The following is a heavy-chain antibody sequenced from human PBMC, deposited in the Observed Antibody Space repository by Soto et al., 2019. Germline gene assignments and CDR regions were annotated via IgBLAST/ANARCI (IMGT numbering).Heavy chain of an antibody. CDR2: INSDGSST. J-gene: IGHJ6*03. Sequence: GGSLRLSCAASGFTFSSYPMHWVRQAPGKGLVWVSRINSDGSSTSYADSVKGRFTISRDNAKNTLYLQMNSLRAEDTAVYYCASRADCTNGVCYKGWDYYYYMDVWGKGTTVTVSS. CDR1: GFTFSSYP. CDR3: ASRADCTNGVCYKGWDYYYYMDV. D-gene: IGHD2-8*01. V-gene: IGHV3-74*01.